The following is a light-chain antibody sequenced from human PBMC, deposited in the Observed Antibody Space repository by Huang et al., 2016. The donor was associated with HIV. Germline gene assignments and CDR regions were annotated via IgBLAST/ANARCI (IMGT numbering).Light chain of an antibody. CDR3: QQYGSSPWT. Sequence: QSVSSSYLAWYQHKPGQAPRLRSYGASSRATGIPDRFSGSGSGTDFTLTISRLEPEDCAVYYCQQYGSSPWTFGQGTKVEIK. CDR1: QSVSSSY. CDR2: GAS. V-gene: IGKV3-20*01. J-gene: IGKJ1*01.